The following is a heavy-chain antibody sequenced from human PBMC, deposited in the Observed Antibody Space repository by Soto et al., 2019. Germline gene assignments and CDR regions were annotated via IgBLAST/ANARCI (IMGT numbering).Heavy chain of an antibody. J-gene: IGHJ6*02. Sequence: QVQLVQSGAEVKKPGSSVRVSCKASGGTFSSYAISWVRQAPGQGLEWMGGIIPIFGTENYAQKFQGRVTINADESTSTAYMELSSLRSEDTAMYYCARDRIAGSKYYYGMDVWGQGTTVTVSS. CDR1: GGTFSSYA. V-gene: IGHV1-69*01. CDR3: ARDRIAGSKYYYGMDV. CDR2: IIPIFGTE. D-gene: IGHD6-13*01.